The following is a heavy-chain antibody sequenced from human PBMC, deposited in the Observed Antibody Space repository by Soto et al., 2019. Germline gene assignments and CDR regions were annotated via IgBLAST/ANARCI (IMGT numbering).Heavy chain of an antibody. Sequence: SLTCTLSGCSISRYYWRWPRQPPGKGLEWIGYIYYSGSTNYNPSLKSRVTISVDTSKNQFSLKLSSVTAADTAVYYCARGYYDNSDYLRGGDAFDIWGQGTMVT. CDR3: ARGYYDNSDYLRGGDAFDI. V-gene: IGHV4-59*01. CDR2: IYYSGST. J-gene: IGHJ3*02. CDR1: GCSISRYY. D-gene: IGHD3-22*01.